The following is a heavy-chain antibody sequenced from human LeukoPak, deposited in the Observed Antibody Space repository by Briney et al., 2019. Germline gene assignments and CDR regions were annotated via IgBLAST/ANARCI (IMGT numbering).Heavy chain of an antibody. V-gene: IGHV4-39*07. J-gene: IGHJ4*02. D-gene: IGHD5-24*01. CDR2: IYYSGST. CDR3: AGEMATMRPFDY. Sequence: KPSETLSLTCTVSGGSISSSSYYWGWIRQPPGKGLEWIGSIYYSGSTYYNPSLKSRVTISVDTSKNQFSLKLSSVTAADTAVYYCAGEMATMRPFDYWGQGTLVTVSS. CDR1: GGSISSSSYY.